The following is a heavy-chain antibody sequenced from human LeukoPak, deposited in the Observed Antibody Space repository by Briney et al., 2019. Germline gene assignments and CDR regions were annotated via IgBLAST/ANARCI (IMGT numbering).Heavy chain of an antibody. Sequence: GESLKISRRGSGYSFTNYWLGLVRQMPGKGLEWVGIIYYGDSDTRYSPFFQRQVTMSADKSINTACLQWSSLKASDTAMYYCARRGIAVAGTPAEYFHHWGQGTLVIVSS. J-gene: IGHJ1*01. CDR1: GYSFTNYW. CDR2: IYYGDSDT. CDR3: ARRGIAVAGTPAEYFHH. D-gene: IGHD6-19*01. V-gene: IGHV5-51*01.